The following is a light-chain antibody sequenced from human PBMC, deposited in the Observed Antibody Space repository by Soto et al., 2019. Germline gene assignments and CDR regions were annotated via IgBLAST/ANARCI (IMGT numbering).Light chain of an antibody. V-gene: IGLV2-14*01. CDR1: SSDVGDNNY. CDR2: EVT. J-gene: IGLJ2*01. Sequence: QSVLTQPASVSGPPGQSITISCTGTSSDVGDNNYVSWYQQHPGTVPKLMIYEVTNRPSGVSNRFSGSKSGNTASLTISGLQSEDEADYYCSSYTSTSTLVFGGGTKLTVL. CDR3: SSYTSTSTLV.